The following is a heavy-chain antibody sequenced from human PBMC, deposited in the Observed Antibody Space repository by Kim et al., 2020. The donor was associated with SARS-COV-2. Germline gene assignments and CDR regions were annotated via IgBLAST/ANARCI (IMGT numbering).Heavy chain of an antibody. CDR2: IIPIFGTA. CDR1: GGTFSSYA. V-gene: IGHV1-69*13. J-gene: IGHJ5*02. D-gene: IGHD7-27*01. Sequence: SVKVSCKASGGTFSSYAISWVRQAPGQGLEWMGGIIPIFGTANYAQKFQGRVTITADESTSTAYMELSSLRSEDTAVYYCASTGDPGLVSEFDPWGQGTLVTVSS. CDR3: ASTGDPGLVSEFDP.